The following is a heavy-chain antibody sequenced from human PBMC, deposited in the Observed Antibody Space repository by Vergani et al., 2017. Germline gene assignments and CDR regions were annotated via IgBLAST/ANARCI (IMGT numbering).Heavy chain of an antibody. V-gene: IGHV4-39*07. D-gene: IGHD6-13*01. CDR1: GGSISSSSYY. CDR3: ARYSSSWYERNWFDP. CDR2: IYYSGST. Sequence: QLQLQESGPGLVKPSETLSLTCTLSGGSISSSSYYWGWIRQPPGKGLEWIGSIYYSGSTYYNPSLKSRVTISVDTSKNQFSLKLSSVTAADTAVYYCARYSSSWYERNWFDPWGQGTLVTVSS. J-gene: IGHJ5*02.